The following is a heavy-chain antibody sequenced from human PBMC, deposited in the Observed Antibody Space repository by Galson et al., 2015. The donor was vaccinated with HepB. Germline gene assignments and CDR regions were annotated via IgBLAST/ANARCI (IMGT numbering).Heavy chain of an antibody. J-gene: IGHJ4*02. V-gene: IGHV1-8*01. CDR3: ARGVRRKQLVRAPYYFDY. CDR1: GYTFTSYD. D-gene: IGHD6-6*01. Sequence: SVKVSCKASGYTFTSYDINWVRQATGQGLEWMGWMNPNSGNTGYAQKFQGRVTMTRNTSISTAYMELSSLRSEDTAVYYCARGVRRKQLVRAPYYFDYWGQGTLVTASS. CDR2: MNPNSGNT.